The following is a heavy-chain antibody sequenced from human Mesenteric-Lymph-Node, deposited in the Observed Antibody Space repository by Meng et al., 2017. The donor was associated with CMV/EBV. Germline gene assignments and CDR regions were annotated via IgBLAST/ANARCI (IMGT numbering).Heavy chain of an antibody. Sequence: GESLKISCAASGFTFSSYGMHWVRQAPGKGLEWVAVIWYDGSNKYYADSVKGRFTISRDNSKSTLYLQMNSLRAEDTAVYYCARGMGVPAAAARQNTNYFDYWGQGTLVTVSS. J-gene: IGHJ4*02. CDR2: IWYDGSNK. CDR3: ARGMGVPAAAARQNTNYFDY. CDR1: GFTFSSYG. V-gene: IGHV3-33*01. D-gene: IGHD2-2*01.